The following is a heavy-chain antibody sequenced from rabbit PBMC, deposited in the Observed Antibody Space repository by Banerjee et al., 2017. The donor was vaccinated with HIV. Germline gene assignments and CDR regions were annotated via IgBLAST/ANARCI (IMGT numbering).Heavy chain of an antibody. CDR1: GFSFSSSYY. V-gene: IGHV1S40*01. Sequence: QSLEESGGDLVKPGASLTLTCTASGFSFSSSYYMCWVRQAPGKGLEWIGCIDTSNRGETWYATWAKGRFTISKTSSTTVTLHMTSLTAADTATYFCARDNYAAYGSADLWGQGTLVTVS. CDR3: ARDNYAAYGSADL. J-gene: IGHJ3*01. D-gene: IGHD5-1*01. CDR2: IDTSNRGET.